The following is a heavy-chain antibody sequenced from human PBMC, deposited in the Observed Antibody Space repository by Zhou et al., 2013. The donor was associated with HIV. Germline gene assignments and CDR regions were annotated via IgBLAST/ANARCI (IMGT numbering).Heavy chain of an antibody. D-gene: IGHD3-16*01. J-gene: IGHJ6*03. Sequence: QVQMVQSGAEVKKPGSSVKVSCKASGGSFRNYDISWVRQGPGQGLEWMGGIIPIFGKANYAQKFQGRVTITTDESTNTAYMALSSLTSEDTAIYYCARTSGEFYFYYMSVWGTGTTVTVSS. CDR2: IIPIFGKA. V-gene: IGHV1-69*05. CDR1: GGSFRNYD. CDR3: ARTSGEFYFYYMSV.